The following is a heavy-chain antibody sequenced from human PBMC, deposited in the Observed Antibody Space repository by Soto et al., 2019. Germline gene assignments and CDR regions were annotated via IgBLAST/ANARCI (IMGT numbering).Heavy chain of an antibody. J-gene: IGHJ5*02. CDR1: GASISGFY. D-gene: IGHD1-1*01. Sequence: SETLSLTCTVSGASISGFYWSWIRKSSGKGLEWIGSIYATGTTDYNPSLKRRVMMSVDTPNKQFSLEWRSVTAADTAGYYFVGDGTKTLRDWFDTWGQVTSVTVSS. V-gene: IGHV4-4*07. CDR3: VGDGTKTLRDWFDT. CDR2: IYATGTT.